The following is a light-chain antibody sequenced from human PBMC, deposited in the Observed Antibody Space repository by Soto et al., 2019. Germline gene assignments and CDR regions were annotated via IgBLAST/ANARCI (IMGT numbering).Light chain of an antibody. Sequence: QSVLTQPPSVSGSPGQSVTISCTGTSSDVGSYNRVSWYQQPPGTAPKLMIYEVSNRPSGVPDRFSGSKSGNTASLTISGLQAEDEADYYCSSYTSSSTFPYVFGTGTKVTVL. V-gene: IGLV2-18*02. CDR3: SSYTSSSTFPYV. J-gene: IGLJ1*01. CDR1: SSDVGSYNR. CDR2: EVS.